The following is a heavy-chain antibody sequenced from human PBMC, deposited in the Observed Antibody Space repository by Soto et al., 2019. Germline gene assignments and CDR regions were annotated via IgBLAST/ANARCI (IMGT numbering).Heavy chain of an antibody. Sequence: PGGSLRLSCAASRFTFSSYAMSWVRQAPGKGLEWVSVISGSDDSTYYADSVKGRFTISRDNSKNTLYLQMNSLRAEDTAVYYCAKRRSSSTFDYWGPGPLVTLSS. D-gene: IGHD6-6*01. V-gene: IGHV3-23*01. J-gene: IGHJ4*02. CDR3: AKRRSSSTFDY. CDR2: ISGSDDST. CDR1: RFTFSSYA.